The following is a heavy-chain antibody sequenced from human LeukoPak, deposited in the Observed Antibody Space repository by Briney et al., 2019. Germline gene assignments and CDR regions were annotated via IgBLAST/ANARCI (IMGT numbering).Heavy chain of an antibody. Sequence: SGGSLRLSCAASGFTFSSYAMHWVRQAPGKGLEWVAVISYDGSNKYYADSVKGRFTISRDNSKNTLYLQMNSLRAEDTAVYYCARNDYDSSGYYFDYWGQGTLVTVSS. J-gene: IGHJ4*02. D-gene: IGHD3-22*01. CDR1: GFTFSSYA. V-gene: IGHV3-30-3*01. CDR3: ARNDYDSSGYYFDY. CDR2: ISYDGSNK.